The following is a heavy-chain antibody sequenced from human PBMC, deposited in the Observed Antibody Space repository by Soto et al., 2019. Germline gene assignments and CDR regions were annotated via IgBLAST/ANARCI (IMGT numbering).Heavy chain of an antibody. D-gene: IGHD3-22*01. Sequence: SVKVSCKASGGTFSSYAISWVRQAPGQGLEWMGGIIPIFGTANYAQKFQGRVTITADESTSTAYMELSSLRSEDTAVYYCARDLSRDETYYYDSSGGNWFDPWGQGTLVTVSS. CDR3: ARDLSRDETYYYDSSGGNWFDP. V-gene: IGHV1-69*13. CDR2: IIPIFGTA. CDR1: GGTFSSYA. J-gene: IGHJ5*02.